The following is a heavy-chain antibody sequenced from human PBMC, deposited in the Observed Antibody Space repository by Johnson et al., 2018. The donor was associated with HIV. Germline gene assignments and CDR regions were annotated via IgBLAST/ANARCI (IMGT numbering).Heavy chain of an antibody. V-gene: IGHV3-30*02. CDR1: GFTFSSYG. D-gene: IGHD1-26*01. CDR3: AKDRRQSSWELLDDAFDI. J-gene: IGHJ3*02. Sequence: QVQLVESGGGVVQPGGSLRLSCAASGFTFSSYGMHWVRQAPGTGLEWVAFIRYDGSNKYYADSVKGRFTISRDNSKNTLYLQINSLRAEDTAVYYCAKDRRQSSWELLDDAFDIWGQGTMVTVSS. CDR2: IRYDGSNK.